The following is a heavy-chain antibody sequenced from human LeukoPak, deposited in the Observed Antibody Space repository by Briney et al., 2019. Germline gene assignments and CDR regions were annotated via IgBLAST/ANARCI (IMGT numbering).Heavy chain of an antibody. CDR1: GGSLSRYY. J-gene: IGHJ6*04. CDR3: ASARTTAFMDV. CDR2: IYTGGST. V-gene: IGHV4-4*07. D-gene: IGHD2-2*01. Sequence: PSETLSLTCAVSGGSLSRYYWSWIRQPAGRGLEWIGRIYTGGSTNYNPSLKSRVTMSVDTSKNQFSLKLSSVTAADTAVYYCASARTTAFMDVWGKGTTVTVSS.